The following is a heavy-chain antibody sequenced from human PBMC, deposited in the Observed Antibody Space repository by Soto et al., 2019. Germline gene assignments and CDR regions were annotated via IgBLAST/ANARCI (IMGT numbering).Heavy chain of an antibody. CDR2: ISSSSSTI. Sequence: GGSLRLSCAASGFTFSSYSMNWVRQAPGKGLEWVSYISSSSSTIYYADSVKGRFTISRDNAKNSLYLQMNSLRDEDTAVYYCAREGLVGATHAFDIWGQGTMVTVSS. CDR3: AREGLVGATHAFDI. D-gene: IGHD1-26*01. J-gene: IGHJ3*02. V-gene: IGHV3-48*02. CDR1: GFTFSSYS.